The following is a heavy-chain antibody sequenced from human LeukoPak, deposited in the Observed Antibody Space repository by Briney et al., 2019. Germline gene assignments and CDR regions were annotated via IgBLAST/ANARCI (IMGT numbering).Heavy chain of an antibody. CDR3: ASLRAGSLDY. J-gene: IGHJ4*02. CDR2: INHSGST. V-gene: IGHV4-39*01. CDR1: GGSISSSGYY. D-gene: IGHD6-19*01. Sequence: SETLSLTCTVSGGSISSSGYYWSWIRQPPGKGLEWIGEINHSGSTNYNPSLKSRVTISVGTSKNQFSLKLSSVTAADTAVYYCASLRAGSLDYWGQGTLVTVSS.